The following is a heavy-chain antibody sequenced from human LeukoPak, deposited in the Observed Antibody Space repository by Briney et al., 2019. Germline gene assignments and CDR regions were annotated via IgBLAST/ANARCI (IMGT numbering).Heavy chain of an antibody. Sequence: PSETLSLTCTVSGGSISSGTYYWTWIRQPAGKGLEWIGRIYTSGSTNFNPSLKSRVSISLDTSQNQFSLKLSSVTAADTAVYYCAREGAARNFDYWGQGTLVTVSS. CDR2: IYTSGST. D-gene: IGHD6-6*01. CDR3: AREGAARNFDY. V-gene: IGHV4-61*02. CDR1: GGSISSGTYY. J-gene: IGHJ4*02.